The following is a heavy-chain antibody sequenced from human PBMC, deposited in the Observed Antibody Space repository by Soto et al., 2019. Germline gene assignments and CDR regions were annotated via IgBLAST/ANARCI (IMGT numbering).Heavy chain of an antibody. J-gene: IGHJ6*02. D-gene: IGHD1-1*01. V-gene: IGHV4-30-4*01. CDR1: GDSISSADYY. CDR2: IFYSGTT. CDR3: GSDLWVEPELDDYGRDV. Sequence: QVQLQESGPGLVRPSQTLSLTCTVSGDSISSADYYWCWIRQTPGKGLEWIGHIFYSGTTYYNPSIKSRLTISGDTSKNHSSLRLTSVTAADTAVYYCGSDLWVEPELDDYGRDVGGQGTTVTVSS.